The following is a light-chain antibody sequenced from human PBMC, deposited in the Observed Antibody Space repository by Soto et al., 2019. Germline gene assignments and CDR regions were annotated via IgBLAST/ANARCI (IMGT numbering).Light chain of an antibody. V-gene: IGKV1-33*01. J-gene: IGKJ4*01. CDR2: DAC. CDR3: QQYAGLPPLT. Sequence: DIQMTQSPSSLSASIGDRVTITCQASQDIRNKLNWYQQKPGKAPKLLIYDACNLETGVPSRFSGSRSGTYFTFTISSLQPEDIATYYCQQYAGLPPLTFGGGTKV. CDR1: QDIRNK.